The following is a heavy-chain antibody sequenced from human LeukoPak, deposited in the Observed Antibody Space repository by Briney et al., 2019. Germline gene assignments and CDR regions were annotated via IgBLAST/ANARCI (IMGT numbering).Heavy chain of an antibody. V-gene: IGHV3-30-3*01. J-gene: IGHJ4*02. Sequence: PGRSLRLSCAASGFTFSSYAMHWVRQAPGKGLEWMAVISYDGSNKYYADSVKGRFTISRDNSKNTLYLQMNSLRAEDTAVYYCARESYDILTGYYKGLDYWGQGTLVTVSS. CDR2: ISYDGSNK. CDR1: GFTFSSYA. D-gene: IGHD3-9*01. CDR3: ARESYDILTGYYKGLDY.